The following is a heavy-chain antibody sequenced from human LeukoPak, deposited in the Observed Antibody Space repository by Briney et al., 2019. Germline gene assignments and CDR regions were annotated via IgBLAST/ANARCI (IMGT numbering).Heavy chain of an antibody. CDR1: GGSISSYY. J-gene: IGHJ4*02. Sequence: SETLSLTCTVSGGSISSYYWSWLRQPPGKGLEWLGYIYYSGSTNYNPSLKSRVTISVDTSKHQFSLKLSSVTAADTAVYYCARGSSAVAGTGIDYWGQGTLVTVSS. CDR3: ARGSSAVAGTGIDY. V-gene: IGHV4-59*01. D-gene: IGHD6-19*01. CDR2: IYYSGST.